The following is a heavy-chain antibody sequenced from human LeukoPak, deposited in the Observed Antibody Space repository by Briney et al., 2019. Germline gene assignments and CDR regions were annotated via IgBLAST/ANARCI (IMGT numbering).Heavy chain of an antibody. D-gene: IGHD3-9*01. CDR3: ARLKDILTGYYTDDAFDI. V-gene: IGHV5-10-1*01. CDR1: GYSFTSYW. CDR2: IDPSDSYT. J-gene: IGHJ3*02. Sequence: GESLKISCKGSGYSFTSYWISWVRQMPGKGLELMGRIDPSDSYTNYSPSFQGHVTISADKSISTAYLQWSSLKASDTAMYYCARLKDILTGYYTDDAFDIWGQGIMVTVSS.